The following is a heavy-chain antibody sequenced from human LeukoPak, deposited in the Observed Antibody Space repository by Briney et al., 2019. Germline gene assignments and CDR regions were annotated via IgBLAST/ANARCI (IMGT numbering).Heavy chain of an antibody. J-gene: IGHJ4*02. CDR2: ISAYNGNT. CDR3: ARDLGAGYSDGYDV. D-gene: IGHD5-18*01. V-gene: IGHV1-18*01. Sequence: GESLKISSKGSGYTFTSYGISWVRQAPGQGLEWMGWISAYNGNTNYAQKLQGRVTMTTDTSTSTAYMELRSLRSDDTAVYYCARDLGAGYSDGYDVWGQGTLVTVSS. CDR1: GYTFTSYG.